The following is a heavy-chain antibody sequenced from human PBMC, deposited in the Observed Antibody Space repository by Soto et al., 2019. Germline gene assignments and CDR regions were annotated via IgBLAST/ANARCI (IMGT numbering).Heavy chain of an antibody. CDR1: GFPFTTYW. Sequence: EVQLVESGGGLVQPGGSLRLSCAAPGFPFTTYWMTWVRQAPGKGLEWVANINEAGNDKYYVDSVKGRFTISRDNAKNSLSLQMSSLRVEDTAIYYCARYANFYNGMDVWGQGTTVTVSS. CDR3: ARYANFYNGMDV. CDR2: INEAGNDK. J-gene: IGHJ6*02. V-gene: IGHV3-7*01. D-gene: IGHD2-8*01.